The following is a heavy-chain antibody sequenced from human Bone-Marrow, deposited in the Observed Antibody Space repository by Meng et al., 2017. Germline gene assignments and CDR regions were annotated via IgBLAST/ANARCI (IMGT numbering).Heavy chain of an antibody. CDR2: INIDGSST. D-gene: IGHD6-13*01. Sequence: EVQLVEAGVGLVQPGGSLRLSCVASGFKLSSYWMHWVRQAPGKGLVWVSRINIDGSSTIYADSVEGRFTISRDNAKNTLYLQMNSLRVDDTAVYYCAQLGTTDYWGQGALVTVSS. J-gene: IGHJ4*02. V-gene: IGHV3-74*02. CDR3: AQLGTTDY. CDR1: GFKLSSYW.